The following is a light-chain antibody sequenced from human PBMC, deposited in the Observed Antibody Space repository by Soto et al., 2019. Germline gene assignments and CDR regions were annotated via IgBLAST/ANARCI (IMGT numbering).Light chain of an antibody. CDR3: QQYNSYPWT. Sequence: DIQMTQSPSTLSASVGDRVTITCRASQSISSWLAWYQQKPGKAPKLLIYKSSSLESGVPSSFSGSGSGTEFTLTISSLQPDDCATYYCQQYNSYPWTFGQGTKVEIK. V-gene: IGKV1-5*03. CDR1: QSISSW. J-gene: IGKJ1*01. CDR2: KSS.